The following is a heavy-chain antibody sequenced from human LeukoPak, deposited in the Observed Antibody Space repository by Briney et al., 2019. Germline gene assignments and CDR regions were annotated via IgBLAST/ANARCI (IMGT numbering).Heavy chain of an antibody. CDR2: INSDGSSR. J-gene: IGHJ4*02. CDR3: ASASSHRIASGGDY. CDR1: GFTFSNYW. V-gene: IGHV3-74*01. Sequence: GGSLRLSCAASGFTFSNYWLHWVRQAPGKGLVWVSRINSDGSSRNYADSVKGRFTISRDNAKNTLYLQMNSLRAEDTAVYYCASASSHRIASGGDYWGQGTLVTVSS. D-gene: IGHD6-13*01.